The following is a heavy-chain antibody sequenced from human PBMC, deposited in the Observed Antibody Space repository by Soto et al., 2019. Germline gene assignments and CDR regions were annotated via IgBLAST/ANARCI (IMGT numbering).Heavy chain of an antibody. CDR1: GYTFTSYD. Sequence: QVQLVQSGAEVKKPGASVKVSCKASGYTFTSYDINWVRQATGQGLEWMGWMNPNSGNTGYAQKFQGRITMTRNTSTSTGYMKLSRLRAEDTAVYYCARSTNDYGDRHWGQGTLVTVSS. CDR3: ARSTNDYGDRH. V-gene: IGHV1-8*01. D-gene: IGHD4-17*01. CDR2: MNPNSGNT. J-gene: IGHJ4*02.